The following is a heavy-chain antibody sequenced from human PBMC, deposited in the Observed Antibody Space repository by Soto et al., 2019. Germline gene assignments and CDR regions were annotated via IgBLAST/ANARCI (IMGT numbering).Heavy chain of an antibody. CDR3: ARDSFYGSGSSWSYYFDY. Sequence: GGSLRLSCAASGFTFSSYSRNWVRQAPGKGLEWVSSISSSSSYIYYADSVKGRFTISRDNAKNSLYLQMNSLRAEDTAVYYCARDSFYGSGSSWSYYFDYWGQGTLVTVYS. V-gene: IGHV3-21*01. J-gene: IGHJ4*02. CDR1: GFTFSSYS. D-gene: IGHD3-10*01. CDR2: ISSSSSYI.